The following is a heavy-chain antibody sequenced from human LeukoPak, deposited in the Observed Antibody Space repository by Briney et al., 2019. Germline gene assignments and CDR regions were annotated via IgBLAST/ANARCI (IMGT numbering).Heavy chain of an antibody. D-gene: IGHD3-10*01. J-gene: IGHJ4*02. CDR1: GYTFTSYD. CDR2: MNPNSGNT. Sequence: ASVKVSCTASGYTFTSYDINWVRQATGQGLEWMGWMNPNSGNTGYAQKFQGRVTMTRNTSISTAYMELSSLRSEDTAVYYCARVNMVRGVGLGYWGQGTLVTVSS. V-gene: IGHV1-8*01. CDR3: ARVNMVRGVGLGY.